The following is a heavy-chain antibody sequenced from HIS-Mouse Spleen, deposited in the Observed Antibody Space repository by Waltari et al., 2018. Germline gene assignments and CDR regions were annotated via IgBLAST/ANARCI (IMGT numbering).Heavy chain of an antibody. CDR1: GFTFSSYG. J-gene: IGHJ5*02. CDR3: AKEGLIVGATNWFDP. D-gene: IGHD1-26*01. V-gene: IGHV3-30*18. Sequence: QVQLVESGGGVVQPGRSLRLSCAASGFTFSSYGMHWVRQAPGKGLDWVGVISYDGSNKYYADSVKGRFTISRDNSKNTLYLQMNSLRAEDTAVYYCAKEGLIVGATNWFDPWGQGTLVTVSS. CDR2: ISYDGSNK.